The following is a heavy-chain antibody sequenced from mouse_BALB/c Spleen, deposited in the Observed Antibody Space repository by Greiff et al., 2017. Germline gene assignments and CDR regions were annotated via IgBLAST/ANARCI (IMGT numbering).Heavy chain of an antibody. CDR3: ARNYYGSRTWFAY. D-gene: IGHD1-1*01. CDR2: ISYSGST. CDR1: GDSITSGY. V-gene: IGHV3-8*02. Sequence: VQLKESGPSLVKPSQTLSLTCSVTGDSITSGYWNWIRKLPGNKLEYMGYISYSGSTYYNPSLKSRISITRDTSKNQYYLQLNSVTTEDTATYYCARNYYGSRTWFAYWGQGTLVTVSA. J-gene: IGHJ3*01.